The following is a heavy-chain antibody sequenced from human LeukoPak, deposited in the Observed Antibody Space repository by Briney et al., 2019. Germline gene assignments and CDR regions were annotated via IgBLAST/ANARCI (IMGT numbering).Heavy chain of an antibody. CDR3: ASAPGGEHYYFDY. J-gene: IGHJ4*02. Sequence: SETLSLTCAVYGGSFSGYYWSWIRQPPGKGLEWIGEINHSGSTNYNPSLKSRVTISVDTSKNQFSLKLSSVTAADTAVYYCASAPGGEHYYFDYWGQGTLVTVSS. CDR2: INHSGST. V-gene: IGHV4-34*01. D-gene: IGHD1-26*01. CDR1: GGSFSGYY.